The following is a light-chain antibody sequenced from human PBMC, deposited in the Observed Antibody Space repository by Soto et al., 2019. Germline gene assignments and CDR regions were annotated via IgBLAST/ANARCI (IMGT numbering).Light chain of an antibody. CDR1: QSVSSN. CDR3: QQYDNWPLT. V-gene: IGKV3-15*01. CDR2: SAS. J-gene: IGKJ4*01. Sequence: EIILMQSPDTLSLSPGERATLSCRASQSVSSNLAWYQQKPGQAPRLLIYSASTRATGIPARFSGSGSGTEFTLTISSLQSEDFAVYYCQQYDNWPLTFGGGTKVDI.